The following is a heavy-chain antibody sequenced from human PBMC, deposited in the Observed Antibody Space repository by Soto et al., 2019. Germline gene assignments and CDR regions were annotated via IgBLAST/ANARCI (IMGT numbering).Heavy chain of an antibody. CDR2: ITAYNGNT. V-gene: IGHV1-18*01. CDR3: ARDLHGDPYY. J-gene: IGHJ4*02. Sequence: QVQLVQSGAEVKKPGASVKVSCKASGYTCTSYGISGVRQAPGQGLEWMVWITAYNGNTNYAQKRQGRSTMTTDTSTSTAHMELRSLRSDDTAVYYCARDLHGDPYYWGQGTLVTVSS. CDR1: GYTCTSYG. D-gene: IGHD4-17*01.